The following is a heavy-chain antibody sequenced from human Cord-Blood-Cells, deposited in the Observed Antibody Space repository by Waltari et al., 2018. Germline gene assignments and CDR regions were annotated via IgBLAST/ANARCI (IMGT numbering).Heavy chain of an antibody. J-gene: IGHJ5*02. Sequence: QVQLQESGPGLVKPSETLSLTWAVSGYSISSGSYWAWIGQPPGKGLECIGSIYHSGSTYYNPSLKSRVTISVDTSKNQFSLKLSSVTAADTAVYYCARVLYCTGGVCYNWFDPWGQGTLVTVSS. CDR3: ARVLYCTGGVCYNWFDP. CDR2: IYHSGST. D-gene: IGHD2-8*02. V-gene: IGHV4-38-2*01. CDR1: GYSISSGSY.